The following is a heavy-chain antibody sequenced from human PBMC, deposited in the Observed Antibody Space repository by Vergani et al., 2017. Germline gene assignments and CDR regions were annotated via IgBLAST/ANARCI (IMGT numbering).Heavy chain of an antibody. D-gene: IGHD2-15*01. CDR2: IYYSGST. CDR1: GGSISSGGYY. CDR3: AGLNTVKDAAGDY. J-gene: IGHJ4*02. V-gene: IGHV4-31*03. Sequence: QVQLQESGPGLVKPSQTLSLTCTVSGGSISSGGYYWSWIRQHPGKGLEWMGYIYYSGSTYYNPSLKSRVTISVDTSKNQFFMKLSSVTAADTAVDYCAGLNTVKDAAGDYWGQGTLVTVSS.